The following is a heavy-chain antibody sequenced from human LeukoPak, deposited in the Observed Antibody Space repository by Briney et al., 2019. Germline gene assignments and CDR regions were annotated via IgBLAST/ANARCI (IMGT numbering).Heavy chain of an antibody. CDR3: AKPLGYCTGGVCYSNYFDP. D-gene: IGHD2-8*02. V-gene: IGHV3-23*01. CDR1: GFTFYNYA. J-gene: IGHJ5*02. Sequence: GGSLRLSCAASGFTFYNYAMSWVRQAPGKGLEWVSTISGSGGNTYYAASVKGRFTISRDNSENTLYLKMNSLRAEDTAVYYCAKPLGYCTGGVCYSNYFDPWGQGTLVTVSS. CDR2: ISGSGGNT.